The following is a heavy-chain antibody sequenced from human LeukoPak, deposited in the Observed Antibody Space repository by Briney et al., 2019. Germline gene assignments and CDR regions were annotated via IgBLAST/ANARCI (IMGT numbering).Heavy chain of an antibody. CDR1: GYTFTSYG. D-gene: IGHD3-10*01. V-gene: IGHV1-2*02. CDR3: AKDYYGSGNLLDS. CDR2: IDPNSGGT. Sequence: ASVKVSCKASGYTFTSYGISWVRQAPGQGLEWMGWIDPNSGGTKYAQKFQDRVTMTRDTSISTAYMVLSRLRSDDTAVYHCAKDYYGSGNLLDSWGQGTLVTVSS. J-gene: IGHJ4*02.